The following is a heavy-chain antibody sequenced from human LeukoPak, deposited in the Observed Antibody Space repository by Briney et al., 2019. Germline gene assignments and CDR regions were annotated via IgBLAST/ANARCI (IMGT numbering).Heavy chain of an antibody. CDR1: GFTFSTYW. CDR3: AADRDNSDGQKRFAS. J-gene: IGHJ4*02. CDR2: INQDASEI. Sequence: GGSLRLSCAPSGFTFSTYWMNWYRQAPGKGLEWVGNINQDASEINYVDSVRGRFTISRDNAKNSLHLQMNSLRAEDTAVYYCAADRDNSDGQKRFASWGQGSLGTVSS. D-gene: IGHD1-26*01. V-gene: IGHV3-7*01.